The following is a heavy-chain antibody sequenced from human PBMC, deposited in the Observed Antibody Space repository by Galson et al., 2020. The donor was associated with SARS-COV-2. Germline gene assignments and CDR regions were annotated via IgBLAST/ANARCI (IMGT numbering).Heavy chain of an antibody. CDR2: ISGSGGST. CDR1: GFTFSSYA. CDR3: AKGPWFGELDY. Sequence: GESLKISCAASGFTFSSYAMSWVRQAPGKGLEWVSAISGSGGSTYYADSVKGRFTISRDNSKNTLYLQMNSLRAEDTAVYYCAKGPWFGELDYWGQGTLVTVSS. V-gene: IGHV3-23*01. D-gene: IGHD3-10*01. J-gene: IGHJ4*02.